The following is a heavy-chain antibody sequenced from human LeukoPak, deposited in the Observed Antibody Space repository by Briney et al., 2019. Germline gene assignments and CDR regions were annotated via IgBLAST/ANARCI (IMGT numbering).Heavy chain of an antibody. CDR2: IKQDGSEK. V-gene: IGHV3-7*01. CDR1: GFTFSSYM. J-gene: IGHJ6*03. CDR3: ARDRVATRPKPLISYYYMDV. D-gene: IGHD6-6*01. Sequence: GGSLRLSCAASGFTFSSYMMSWVRQAPGKGLEGVANIKQDGSEKYYVDSVKGRFTISRDNAKNSLYLQMNSLRAEDTAVYYCARDRVATRPKPLISYYYMDVWGKGTTVTVSS.